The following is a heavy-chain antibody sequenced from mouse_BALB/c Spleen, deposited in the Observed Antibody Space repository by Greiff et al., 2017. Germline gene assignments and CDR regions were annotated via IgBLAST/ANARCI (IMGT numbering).Heavy chain of an antibody. CDR1: GYSITSGYY. CDR3: ARVSFRYDY. V-gene: IGHV3-6*02. J-gene: IGHJ2*01. Sequence: ESGPGLVKPSQSLSLTCSVTGYSITSGYYWNWIRQFPGNKLEWMGYISYDGSNNYNPSLKNRISITRDTSKNQFFLKLNSVTTEDTATYYCARVSFRYDYWGQGTTLTVSS. D-gene: IGHD2-14*01. CDR2: ISYDGSN.